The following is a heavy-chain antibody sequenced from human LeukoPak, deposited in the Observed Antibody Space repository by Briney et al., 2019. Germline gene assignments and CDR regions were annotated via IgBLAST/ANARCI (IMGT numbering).Heavy chain of an antibody. V-gene: IGHV3-23*01. CDR2: ISGSGGST. CDR3: AKHSGYSYGYYFDY. D-gene: IGHD5-18*01. J-gene: IGHJ4*02. Sequence: GGSLRLSCAASGFTFSSYAMSWVRPAPGKGLEWGSAISGSGGSTYYADSVKGRFTISRDNSKNTLYLQMNSLRAEDTAVYYCAKHSGYSYGYYFDYWGQGTLVTVSS. CDR1: GFTFSSYA.